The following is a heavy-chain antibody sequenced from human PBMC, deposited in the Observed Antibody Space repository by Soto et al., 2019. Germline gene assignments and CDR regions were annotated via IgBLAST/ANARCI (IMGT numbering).Heavy chain of an antibody. CDR2: IIPIFGTA. CDR1: GGTFSSYA. D-gene: IGHD6-13*01. V-gene: IGHV1-69*13. J-gene: IGHJ6*02. Sequence: SVEVSCKASGGTFSSYAIIWVRQAPGQGLEWMGGIIPIFGTANYAQKFQGRVTITADESTSTAYMELSSLRSEDTAVYYCARDRTAAGYYYYGMDVWAKGPRSPSP. CDR3: ARDRTAAGYYYYGMDV.